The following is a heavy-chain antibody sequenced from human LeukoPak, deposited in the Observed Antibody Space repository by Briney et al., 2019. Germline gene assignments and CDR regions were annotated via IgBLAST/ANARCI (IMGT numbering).Heavy chain of an antibody. J-gene: IGHJ6*02. CDR2: INPNSGGT. CDR1: GYTFTGYY. D-gene: IGHD6-6*01. V-gene: IGHV1-2*02. Sequence: ASVKVSCKASGYTFTGYYMHWVRQAPGQGLEWMGCINPNSGGTNYAQKFQGRVTMTRNTSISTAYMELSSLRSEDTAVYYCARSYSSSSPFGYYYGMDVWGQGTTVTVSS. CDR3: ARSYSSSSPFGYYYGMDV.